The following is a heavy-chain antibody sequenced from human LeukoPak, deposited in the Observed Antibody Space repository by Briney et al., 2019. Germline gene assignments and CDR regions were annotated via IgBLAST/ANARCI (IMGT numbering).Heavy chain of an antibody. V-gene: IGHV4-34*01. D-gene: IGHD3-10*01. CDR1: GGSFSGYY. J-gene: IGHJ4*02. CDR3: ARVVPLWFGEPSLDY. Sequence: PSETLYLTCAVYGGSFSGYYWSWLRQPPGKGLEWIGEINHSGSTNYNPSLKSRVTISVDTSKNQFSLKLSSVTAADTAVYYCARVVPLWFGEPSLDYWGQGTLVTVSS. CDR2: INHSGST.